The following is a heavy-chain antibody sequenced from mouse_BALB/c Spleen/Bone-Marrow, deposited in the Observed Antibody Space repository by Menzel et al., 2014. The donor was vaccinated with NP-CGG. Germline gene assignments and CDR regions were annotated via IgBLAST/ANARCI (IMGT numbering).Heavy chain of an antibody. D-gene: IGHD1-1*01. V-gene: IGHV1-15*01. CDR2: IDPETGGT. CDR3: TREGYYGSSPAWFAY. J-gene: IGHJ3*01. CDR1: GYTFXDYE. Sequence: QVQLQQSGAELVRPGASVTLSCKASGYTFXDYEMHWVKQTPVHGLEWIGAIDPETGGTAYNQKFKGKATLTADKSSSTAYMELRSLTSEDSAVYYCTREGYYGSSPAWFAYWGQGTLVTVSA.